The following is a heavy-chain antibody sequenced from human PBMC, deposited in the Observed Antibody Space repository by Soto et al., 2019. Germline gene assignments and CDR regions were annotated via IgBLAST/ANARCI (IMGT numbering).Heavy chain of an antibody. CDR1: GGTFSRYS. D-gene: IGHD2-2*01. Sequence: QVQLVQSGAEVKKPGSSVKVSCKASGGTFSRYSITWVRQAPGHGLEWIGRIIPIFGIASYAQKFQGRVTITADESKSTAYMELSSRRSDDTAVYYCAREDRDRETGLVPAAIDGMDVWAKGPRSPSP. CDR3: AREDRDRETGLVPAAIDGMDV. J-gene: IGHJ6*02. CDR2: IIPIFGIA. V-gene: IGHV1-69*08.